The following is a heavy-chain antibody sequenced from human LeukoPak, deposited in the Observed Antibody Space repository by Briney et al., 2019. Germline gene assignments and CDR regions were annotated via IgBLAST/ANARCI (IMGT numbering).Heavy chain of an antibody. D-gene: IGHD6-19*01. CDR3: ARDRGAVAGQYFDY. J-gene: IGHJ4*02. V-gene: IGHV3-11*01. Sequence: GGSLRLSCAASGFTFSGYYMSWIRQAPGKGPEWISYISSSGDRQYYADSMKGRFSISRDNAKNSLFLQMDSLRAEDTAVYYCARDRGAVAGQYFDYWGQGTLVTVSS. CDR2: ISSSGDRQ. CDR1: GFTFSGYY.